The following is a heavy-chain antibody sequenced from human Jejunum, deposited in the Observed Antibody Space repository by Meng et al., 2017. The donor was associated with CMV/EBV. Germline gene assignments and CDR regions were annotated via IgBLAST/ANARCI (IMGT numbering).Heavy chain of an antibody. J-gene: IGHJ4*02. CDR2: FVNYVDT. CDR3: ASGTPGRSYCDY. Sequence: QCGPGVKKPGASVRVFCKASGYTFGSYGICWVRQAPGQGLEWMGWFVNYVDTYPAPKFQGRVTMTTDTHTNTAFMELRSLTSDDTAVYYCASGTPGRSYCDYWGQGTLVTVSS. CDR1: GYTFGSYG. D-gene: IGHD2-15*01. V-gene: IGHV1-18*01.